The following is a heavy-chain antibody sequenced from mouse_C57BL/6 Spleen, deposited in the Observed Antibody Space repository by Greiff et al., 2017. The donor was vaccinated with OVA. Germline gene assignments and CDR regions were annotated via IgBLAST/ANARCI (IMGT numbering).Heavy chain of an antibody. CDR2: IYPGDGDT. V-gene: IGHV1-82*01. Sequence: VQLKESGPELVKPGASVKISCKASGYAFSSSWMNWVKQRPGKGLEWIGRIYPGDGDTNYNGKFKGKATLTADKSSSTAYMQLSSLTSEDSAVYFCAREGDSSGYYYFDYWGQGTTLTVSS. D-gene: IGHD3-2*02. CDR3: AREGDSSGYYYFDY. CDR1: GYAFSSSW. J-gene: IGHJ2*01.